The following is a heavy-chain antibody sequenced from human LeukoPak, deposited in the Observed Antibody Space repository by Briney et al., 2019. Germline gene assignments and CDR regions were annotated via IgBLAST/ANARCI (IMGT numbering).Heavy chain of an antibody. CDR1: VGSISSGGYY. CDR3: ARDQGDTSGYSYFDY. D-gene: IGHD3-22*01. Sequence: SQTLSLTCTLSVGSISSGGYYWSSIRQHPGKGLEWIGYIYYSGSTYYNPSLKSRVTISVDTSKNQFSLKLSSVTAADTAVYYCARDQGDTSGYSYFDYWGQGTLVTVSS. CDR2: IYYSGST. V-gene: IGHV4-31*03. J-gene: IGHJ4*02.